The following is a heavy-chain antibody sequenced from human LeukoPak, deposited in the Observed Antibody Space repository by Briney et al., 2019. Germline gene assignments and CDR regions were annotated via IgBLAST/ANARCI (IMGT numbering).Heavy chain of an antibody. D-gene: IGHD3-22*01. CDR1: GGSVSSGSYY. CDR2: IYYIGST. Sequence: PSETLSLTCTVSGGSVSSGSYYWSWIRQPPGKGLEWIGYIYYIGSTNYNPSLKSRVTISVDTSKNQFSLRLSSVTAADTAVYYCARDYGNFAYYDSSGYRYFDLWGRGTLVTVSS. J-gene: IGHJ2*01. CDR3: ARDYGNFAYYDSSGYRYFDL. V-gene: IGHV4-61*01.